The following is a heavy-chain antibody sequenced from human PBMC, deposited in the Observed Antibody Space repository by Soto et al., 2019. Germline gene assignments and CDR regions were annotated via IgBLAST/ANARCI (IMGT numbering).Heavy chain of an antibody. V-gene: IGHV4-30-2*01. CDR1: GGSVSSGGYS. Sequence: QLQLQESGSGLVKPSQTLSLTSAVSGGSVSSGGYSWIWIRQQPGKGLEWIGYIDHSGSTYYNPALNSRVTRTVERSKNQFSMKLSSVAAAATAVYYCATAPGPYWGQGTLVTVSS. J-gene: IGHJ4*02. CDR2: IDHSGST. CDR3: ATAPGPY.